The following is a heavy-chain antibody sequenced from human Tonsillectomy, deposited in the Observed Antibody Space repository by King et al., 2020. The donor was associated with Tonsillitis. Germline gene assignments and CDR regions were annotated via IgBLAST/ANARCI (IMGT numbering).Heavy chain of an antibody. V-gene: IGHV3-30*18. J-gene: IGHJ6*02. CDR1: GFTFSSYG. CDR2: ISYDGSNK. Sequence: VQLVESGGGVVQPGRSLRLSCAASGFTFSSYGMHWVRQAPGKGLEWVAVISYDGSNKYYADSVKGRFTISRDNSKNTLYLQMNSLRAEDTAVYYGAKKRSLKYSSSWYETYYYYGMDVWGQGTTVTVSS. D-gene: IGHD6-13*01. CDR3: AKKRSLKYSSSWYETYYYYGMDV.